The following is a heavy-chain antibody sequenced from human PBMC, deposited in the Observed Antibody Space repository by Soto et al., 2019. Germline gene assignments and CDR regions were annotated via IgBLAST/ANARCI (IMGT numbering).Heavy chain of an antibody. CDR3: VKDGSSGWPYFYDMDV. CDR1: GXTFSSYG. D-gene: IGHD6-19*01. J-gene: IGHJ6*02. V-gene: IGHV3-30*18. Sequence: LRLSCAASGXTFSSYGMHWVRQAPGKGLEWVAVISYDGSNKYYADSVKGRFTISRDNSKNTLYLQMSSLRAEDTAVYYCVKDGSSGWPYFYDMDVWGQGTTVTVSS. CDR2: ISYDGSNK.